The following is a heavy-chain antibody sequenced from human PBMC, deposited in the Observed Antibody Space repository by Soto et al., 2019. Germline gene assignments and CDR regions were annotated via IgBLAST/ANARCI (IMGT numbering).Heavy chain of an antibody. V-gene: IGHV5-51*01. D-gene: IGHD5-12*01. CDR2: IYPGDSDT. CDR3: ARHSRSGYDLLEGFDP. J-gene: IGHJ5*02. Sequence: GGSLRLSCKGSGYSFTSYWIGWVRQMPGKGLEWMGIIYPGDSDTRYSPSFQGQVTISADKSISTAYLQWSSLKASDTAMYYCARHSRSGYDLLEGFDPWGQGTLVTVSS. CDR1: GYSFTSYW.